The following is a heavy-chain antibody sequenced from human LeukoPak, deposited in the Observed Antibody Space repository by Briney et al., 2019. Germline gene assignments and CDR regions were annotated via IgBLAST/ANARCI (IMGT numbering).Heavy chain of an antibody. CDR1: GFTFSSYA. J-gene: IGHJ4*02. D-gene: IGHD5-12*01. V-gene: IGHV3-23*01. CDR3: ARDPILSGYDF. CDR2: ISGSGDIT. Sequence: GGSLRLSCAVSGFTFSSYAMSWVCQAPGKGLEWVSAISGSGDITYYADSVKGRFTISRDNSKNTLYLQMNSLRADDTAVYYCARDPILSGYDFWGQGTLVTVSS.